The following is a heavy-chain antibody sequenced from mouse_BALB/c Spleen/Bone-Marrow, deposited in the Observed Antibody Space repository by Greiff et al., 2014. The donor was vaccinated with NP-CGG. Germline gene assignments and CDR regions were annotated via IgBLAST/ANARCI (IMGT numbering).Heavy chain of an antibody. CDR3: ARDWDGYYFDY. CDR2: ISYDGSN. CDR1: GYSITSGYY. Sequence: EVQLQQSGPGLVKPSQSLSLTCSVTGYSITSGYYWNWIRQFPGNKLEWMGYISYDGSNNYNPSLKNRISITRDTSKNQFFLKLNSVTTEDTATYYRARDWDGYYFDYWGQGTTLTVSS. D-gene: IGHD2-3*01. J-gene: IGHJ2*01. V-gene: IGHV3-6*02.